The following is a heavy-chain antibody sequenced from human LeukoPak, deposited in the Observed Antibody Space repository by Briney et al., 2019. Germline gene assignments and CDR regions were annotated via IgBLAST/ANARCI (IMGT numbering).Heavy chain of an antibody. CDR1: GGSISSGGYY. V-gene: IGHV4-30-2*01. D-gene: IGHD1-7*01. Sequence: SETLSLTCTVSGGSISSGGYYWSWIRQPPGKGLEWIGYIYHSGCTYYNPSLKSRVTISVDTSKNQFSLKLSSVTAADTAVYYCARDPVTGWNSLGYYMDVWGKGTTVTVSS. CDR3: ARDPVTGWNSLGYYMDV. J-gene: IGHJ6*03. CDR2: IYHSGCT.